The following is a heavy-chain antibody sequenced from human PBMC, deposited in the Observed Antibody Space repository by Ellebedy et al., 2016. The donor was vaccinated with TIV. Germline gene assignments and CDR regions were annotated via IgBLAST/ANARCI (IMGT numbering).Heavy chain of an antibody. J-gene: IGHJ3*02. CDR3: ARAGYSGSYLRPKTTKIPSTPLDDAFDI. D-gene: IGHD1-26*01. V-gene: IGHV1-3*01. CDR1: GYTFSSYT. Sequence: GPSVKVSCKASGYTFSSYTVHWVRQAPGQRLEWMGWINAGNGNTKYSQKFQGRVTITRDTSASTAYMELSSLRSEDTAVYYCARAGYSGSYLRPKTTKIPSTPLDDAFDIWGQGTMVTVSS. CDR2: INAGNGNT.